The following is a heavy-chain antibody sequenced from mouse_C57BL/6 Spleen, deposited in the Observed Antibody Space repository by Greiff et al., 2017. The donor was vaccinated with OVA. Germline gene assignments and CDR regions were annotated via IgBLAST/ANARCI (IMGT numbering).Heavy chain of an antibody. D-gene: IGHD2-1*01. CDR2: IRNKANGYTT. CDR3: ARDSNYVGYAMDY. V-gene: IGHV7-3*01. CDR1: GFTFTDYY. J-gene: IGHJ4*01. Sequence: EVMLVESGGGLVQPGGSLSLSCAASGFTFTDYYMSWVRQPPGKALEWLGFIRNKANGYTTEYSASVKGRFTISRDNSQSILYLQMNALRAEDSATYYCARDSNYVGYAMDYWGQGTSVTVSS.